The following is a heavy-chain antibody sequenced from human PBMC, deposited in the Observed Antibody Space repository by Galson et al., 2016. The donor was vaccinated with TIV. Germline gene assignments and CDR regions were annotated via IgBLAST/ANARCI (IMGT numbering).Heavy chain of an antibody. D-gene: IGHD3-22*01. Sequence: ETLSLTCTASGDSITSSSYYWDWIRQPPGKGLDWIGSIYYSGITYYNPSLKSPVTISVDTSKNQFSLRLSSVTAADTAVYYCARRRGGYYYLHGMDVWGQGTTVTVSS. CDR2: IYYSGIT. V-gene: IGHV4-39*01. J-gene: IGHJ6*02. CDR1: GDSITSSSYY. CDR3: ARRRGGYYYLHGMDV.